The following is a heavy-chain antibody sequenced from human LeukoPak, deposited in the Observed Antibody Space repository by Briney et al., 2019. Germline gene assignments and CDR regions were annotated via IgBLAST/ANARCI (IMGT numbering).Heavy chain of an antibody. Sequence: GGSLRLFCAASGFTFSSYAMSWVRQAPGKGLEWVSAISGSGGSTYYADSVKGRFTISRDNSKNTLYLQMNSLRAEDTAVYYCAKSPLLWFGESPYYFDYWGQGTLVTVSS. J-gene: IGHJ4*02. D-gene: IGHD3-10*01. CDR3: AKSPLLWFGESPYYFDY. CDR2: ISGSGGST. CDR1: GFTFSSYA. V-gene: IGHV3-23*01.